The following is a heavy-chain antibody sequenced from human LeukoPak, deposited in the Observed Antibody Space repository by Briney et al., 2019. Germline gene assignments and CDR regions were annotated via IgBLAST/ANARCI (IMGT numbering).Heavy chain of an antibody. CDR1: GGSISSGDYY. J-gene: IGHJ4*02. Sequence: SETLYLTCTVSGGSISSGDYYWSWIRQPPGKGLEWIGYIYYSGSTYYNPSLKSRVTISVDTSKNQFSLKLSSVTAADTAVYYCAREMGYYDSSGPNYFDYWGQGTLVTVSS. D-gene: IGHD3-22*01. CDR2: IYYSGST. V-gene: IGHV4-30-4*08. CDR3: AREMGYYDSSGPNYFDY.